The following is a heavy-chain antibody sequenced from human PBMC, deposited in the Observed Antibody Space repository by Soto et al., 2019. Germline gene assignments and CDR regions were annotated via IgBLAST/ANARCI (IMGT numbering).Heavy chain of an antibody. V-gene: IGHV1-69*13. CDR1: GGTFSSYP. J-gene: IGHJ4*02. CDR3: ASRSGSSKSYFNY. CDR2: IIPIFGTA. Sequence: SVNVSCKASGGTFSSYPIRWVRQAPGQGLEWMGGIIPIFGTANYAQKFQGRVTITADESTRTAYMELSTLRSEDTAVYYCASRSGSSKSYFNYWGQGTRVPVPP. D-gene: IGHD1-26*01.